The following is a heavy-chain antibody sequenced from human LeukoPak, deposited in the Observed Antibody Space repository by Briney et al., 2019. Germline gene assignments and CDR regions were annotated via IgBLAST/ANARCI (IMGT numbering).Heavy chain of an antibody. CDR3: ARAYNWNYDG. V-gene: IGHV4-34*01. CDR1: GEPFSGYY. Sequence: SETLSLTCAVSGEPFSGYYWGWIRQPPGKGLELIGEINRHGSTDYNPSLKSRVTISVDTSKNQFSLKPSSVTAADTAVYYCARAYNWNYDGWGQGTLVAVSS. J-gene: IGHJ4*02. D-gene: IGHD1-7*01. CDR2: INRHGST.